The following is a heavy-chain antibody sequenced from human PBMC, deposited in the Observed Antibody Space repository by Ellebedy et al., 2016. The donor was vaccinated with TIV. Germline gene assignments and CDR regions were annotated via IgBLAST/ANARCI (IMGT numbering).Heavy chain of an antibody. Sequence: SETLSLXCSVSGGSISTKSYYWGWIRQPPGKGLEWIGAIYYSGSTYYNQSLKSRVTLSVDTSKNQFSLKLSSVTAADTAVYYCARHGQFDYWGQGTLVTVSS. V-gene: IGHV4-39*01. CDR3: ARHGQFDY. CDR2: IYYSGST. J-gene: IGHJ4*02. CDR1: GGSISTKSYY.